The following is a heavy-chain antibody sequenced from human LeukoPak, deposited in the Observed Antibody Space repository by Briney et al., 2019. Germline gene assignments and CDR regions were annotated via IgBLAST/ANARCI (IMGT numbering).Heavy chain of an antibody. V-gene: IGHV4-34*01. J-gene: IGHJ4*02. Sequence: SETLSLTCAVYGGSFSGYYWGWIRQPPGKGLEWIGEINHSGSTNYNPSLKSRVTISVDTSKNQFSLKLSSVTAADTAVYYCARGGYYDSSALIDYWGQGTLVTVSS. CDR2: INHSGST. CDR3: ARGGYYDSSALIDY. D-gene: IGHD3-22*01. CDR1: GGSFSGYY.